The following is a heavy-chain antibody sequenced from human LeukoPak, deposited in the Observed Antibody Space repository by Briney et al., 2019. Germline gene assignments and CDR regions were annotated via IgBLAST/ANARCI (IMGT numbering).Heavy chain of an antibody. D-gene: IGHD6-13*01. J-gene: IGHJ4*02. CDR3: ARQRGGYSSSWYDY. CDR2: IYYSGST. V-gene: IGHV4-39*01. CDR1: GGSISSSSYY. Sequence: PSETLSLTCTVSGGSISSSSYYWGWIRQPPGKGLEWIGSIYYSGSTYYNPSLKSRVTISVDTSKNQFSLKLSSVTAADTAVYYCARQRGGYSSSWYDYWGQGTLVTVSS.